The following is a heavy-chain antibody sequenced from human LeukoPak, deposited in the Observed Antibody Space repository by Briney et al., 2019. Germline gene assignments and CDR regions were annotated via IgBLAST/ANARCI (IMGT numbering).Heavy chain of an antibody. CDR3: ARRNAVRTFDY. CDR1: GFTFSNYA. CDR2: IGASGVST. Sequence: GGSLRLSCAASGFTFSNYAMSWVRQAPGKGLEWVSAIGASGVSTYYAASVKGRFTISRDNSKNTLYLQMNSLRAEDTAVYYCARRNAVRTFDYWGQGTLVTVSS. V-gene: IGHV3-23*01. J-gene: IGHJ4*02. D-gene: IGHD1-1*01.